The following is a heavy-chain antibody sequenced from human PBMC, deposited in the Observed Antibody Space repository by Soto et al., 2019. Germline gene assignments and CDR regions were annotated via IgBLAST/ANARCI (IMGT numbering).Heavy chain of an antibody. J-gene: IGHJ4*02. D-gene: IGHD3-3*01. CDR1: GYSFTSYW. CDR2: IYPGDSDT. Sequence: EVQLVQSGAEVKKPGESLKISCKGSGYSFTSYWIGWVRQMPGKGLEWMGIIYPGDSDTRYSPSFQGQVTISADKSIXTAYLQWSSLKASDTAMYYCASEVYYDFWSGYYILWGQGTLVTVSS. V-gene: IGHV5-51*01. CDR3: ASEVYYDFWSGYYIL.